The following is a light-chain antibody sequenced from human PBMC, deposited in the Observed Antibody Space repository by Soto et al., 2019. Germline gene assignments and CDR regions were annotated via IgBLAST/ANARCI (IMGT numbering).Light chain of an antibody. V-gene: IGKV3-15*01. CDR2: GVS. CDR3: QKYNNWPHN. CDR1: QSVSSK. Sequence: EIVMTQSPATLSVSPLERATLSFRASQSVSSKLAWFQQKPGQAPSLLIYGVSTRATGVPVRFSGSGSGTEFTLTINSLQSEDFAVYYCQKYNNWPHNFGQGTKVDIK. J-gene: IGKJ2*01.